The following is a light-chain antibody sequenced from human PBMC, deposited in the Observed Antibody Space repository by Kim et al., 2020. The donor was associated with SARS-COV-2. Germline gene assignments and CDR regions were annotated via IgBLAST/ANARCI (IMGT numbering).Light chain of an antibody. CDR3: QQYHTYPHS. J-gene: IGKJ4*01. CDR2: AAS. CDR1: QDIRSY. V-gene: IGKV1-16*02. Sequence: AAVGDGVPITCRASQDIRSYLAWFQQKPGKAPKSLIYAASTLQKGFPSKFSGSGSGTHFTLTITSLQPGDFATYYCQQYHTYPHSFGGGTKVVI.